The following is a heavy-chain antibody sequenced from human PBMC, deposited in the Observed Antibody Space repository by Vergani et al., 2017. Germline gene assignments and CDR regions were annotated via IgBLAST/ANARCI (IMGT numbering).Heavy chain of an antibody. CDR3: ARGVDTAMVTRIGRDWFDP. D-gene: IGHD5-18*01. CDR1: GFTFSSYG. V-gene: IGHV3-33*01. Sequence: QVQLVESGGGVVQPGRSLRLSCAASGFTFSSYGMHWVRQAPGKGLEWVAVIWYDGSNKYYADSVKGRFTISRDNSKNTLYLQMNSLRAEDTAVYYCARGVDTAMVTRIGRDWFDPWGQGTLVTVSS. CDR2: IWYDGSNK. J-gene: IGHJ5*02.